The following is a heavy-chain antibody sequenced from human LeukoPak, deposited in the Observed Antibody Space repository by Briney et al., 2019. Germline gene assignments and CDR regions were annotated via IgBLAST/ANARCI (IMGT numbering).Heavy chain of an antibody. V-gene: IGHV1-8*01. CDR1: GYTFTSYD. CDR2: MNPNSGNT. Sequence: EASVKVSCKASGYTFTSYDINWVRQATGQGLEWMGWMNPNSGNTGYAQKFQGRVTMTRNTSISTAYMELSSLRSEDTAVYYCARGDSSGYYPSFDYWGQGTLVTVSS. CDR3: ARGDSSGYYPSFDY. J-gene: IGHJ4*02. D-gene: IGHD3-22*01.